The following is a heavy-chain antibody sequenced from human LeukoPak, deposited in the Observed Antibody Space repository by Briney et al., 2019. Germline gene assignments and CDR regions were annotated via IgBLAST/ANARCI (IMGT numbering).Heavy chain of an antibody. CDR3: ARHPYSGSYHFDY. CDR1: GYIFTGYY. CDR2: INPNSGGT. J-gene: IGHJ4*02. V-gene: IGHV1-2*02. D-gene: IGHD1-26*01. Sequence: ASVKVSCKASGYIFTGYYMHWVRQAPGQGVEWMGWINPNSGGTNSAKKFQGRVTMTRDTSISTAYMELSRLTSDDTAVYYCARHPYSGSYHFDYWGQGTLVTVSS.